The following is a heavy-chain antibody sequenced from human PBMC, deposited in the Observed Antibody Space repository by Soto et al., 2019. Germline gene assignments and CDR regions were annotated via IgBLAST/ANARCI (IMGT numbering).Heavy chain of an antibody. V-gene: IGHV1-69*01. CDR2: IIPIFGTA. Sequence: QVQLVQSGAEVKKPGSSVKVSCKASGGTFSSYAISWVRQAPGQGLEWMGGIIPIFGTANYAQKFQGRVTITADESTSTAYMEPSSLRSEDTAVYYCAGGDSSGYYYSGAFDIWGQGTMVTVSS. J-gene: IGHJ3*02. D-gene: IGHD3-22*01. CDR3: AGGDSSGYYYSGAFDI. CDR1: GGTFSSYA.